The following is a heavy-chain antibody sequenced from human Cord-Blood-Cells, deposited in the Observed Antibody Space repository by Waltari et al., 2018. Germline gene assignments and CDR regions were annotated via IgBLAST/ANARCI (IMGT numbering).Heavy chain of an antibody. CDR1: GGSFSGYY. V-gene: IGHV4-34*01. D-gene: IGHD3-3*01. CDR3: ARGVLRFLEWLLLDGMDV. J-gene: IGHJ6*02. Sequence: QVQLQQWGAGLLKPSETLSLTCAVYGGSFSGYYWSWIRQPPGKGLEWIGEINHSGSTNYNPSLKSRVTISVDTSKNQFSLKLSSVTAADTAVYYCARGVLRFLEWLLLDGMDVWGQGTTVTVSS. CDR2: INHSGST.